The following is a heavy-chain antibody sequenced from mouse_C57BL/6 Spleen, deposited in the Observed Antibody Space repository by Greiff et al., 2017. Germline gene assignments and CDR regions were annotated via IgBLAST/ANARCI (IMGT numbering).Heavy chain of an antibody. D-gene: IGHD1-1*01. Sequence: VQLQQPGAELVMPGASVKLSCKASGYTFTSYWMHWVKQRPGQGLEWIGEIDPSDSYTNYNQKFKGKSTLTVDKSSSTAYMQLSSLTSEDSAVYYCARGATVSYAMDYWGQGTSVTVSS. V-gene: IGHV1-69*01. CDR3: ARGATVSYAMDY. J-gene: IGHJ4*01. CDR1: GYTFTSYW. CDR2: IDPSDSYT.